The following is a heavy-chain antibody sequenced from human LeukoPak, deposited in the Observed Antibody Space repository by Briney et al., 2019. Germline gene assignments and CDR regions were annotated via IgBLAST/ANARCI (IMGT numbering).Heavy chain of an antibody. CDR1: GYTFTSYD. CDR2: MNPNSGNA. Sequence: ASVKVSCKASGYTFTSYDINWVRQATGQGLEWMGWMNPNSGNAVYAQKFQGRVTMTRNTSISTAYMELSSLRSEDTAVYYCARVLNYDFWSGLSYWGQGTLVTVSS. J-gene: IGHJ4*02. CDR3: ARVLNYDFWSGLSY. D-gene: IGHD3-3*01. V-gene: IGHV1-8*01.